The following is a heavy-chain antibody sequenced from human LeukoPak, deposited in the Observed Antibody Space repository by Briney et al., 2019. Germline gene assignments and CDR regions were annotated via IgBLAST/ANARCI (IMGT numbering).Heavy chain of an antibody. D-gene: IGHD2-2*01. CDR1: GGSFRGYY. CDR2: INHSGST. CDR3: ARSFCSSTSCYVGNYFDY. Sequence: PSETLSLTCAVSGGSFRGYYWCWIRHPPGKGLEWIGEINHSGSTKYNPSLKSRVTISVDTSKHQFSLKLSSVTAADTAVYYRARSFCSSTSCYVGNYFDYWGQGTLVPVSS. V-gene: IGHV4-34*01. J-gene: IGHJ4*02.